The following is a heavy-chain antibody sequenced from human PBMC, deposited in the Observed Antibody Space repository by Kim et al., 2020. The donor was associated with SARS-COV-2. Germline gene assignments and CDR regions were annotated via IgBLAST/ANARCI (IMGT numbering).Heavy chain of an antibody. D-gene: IGHD4-4*01. J-gene: IGHJ6*03. CDR1: GFTFSSYD. V-gene: IGHV3-13*01. Sequence: GALRLSCAASGFTFSSYDMHWVRQATGKGLEWVSAIGTAGDTYYPGSVKGRFTISRENAKNSLYLQMNSLRAGDTAVYYCARATTVTTGFRSYYYYYMDVWGKGTTVTVSS. CDR3: ARATTVTTGFRSYYYYYMDV. CDR2: IGTAGDT.